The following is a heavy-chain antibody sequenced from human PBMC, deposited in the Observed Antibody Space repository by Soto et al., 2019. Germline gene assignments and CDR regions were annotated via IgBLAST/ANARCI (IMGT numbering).Heavy chain of an antibody. CDR2: IIPIFGTA. J-gene: IGHJ5*02. CDR1: GGTFSSYA. D-gene: IGHD3-22*01. Sequence: ASVKVSCKASGGTFSSYAISWVRQAPGQGLEWMGGIIPIFGTANHAQKFQGRVTITADESTSTAYMELSSLRSEDTAVYYCARANYDSSADWFDPWGQGTLVTVSS. V-gene: IGHV1-69*13. CDR3: ARANYDSSADWFDP.